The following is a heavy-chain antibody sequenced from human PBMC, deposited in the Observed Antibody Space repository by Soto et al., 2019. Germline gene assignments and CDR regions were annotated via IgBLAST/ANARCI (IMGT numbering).Heavy chain of an antibody. J-gene: IGHJ4*02. V-gene: IGHV3-33*01. CDR1: GFTFSSYG. D-gene: IGHD6-6*01. Sequence: PGGSLRLSCAASGFTFSSYGMHWVRQAPGKGLEWVAVIWYDGSNKYYADSVKGRFTISRDNSKNTLYLQMNSLRAEDTAVYYCARDPTGRQLVSHPVDYWGQGTLVTVSS. CDR2: IWYDGSNK. CDR3: ARDPTGRQLVSHPVDY.